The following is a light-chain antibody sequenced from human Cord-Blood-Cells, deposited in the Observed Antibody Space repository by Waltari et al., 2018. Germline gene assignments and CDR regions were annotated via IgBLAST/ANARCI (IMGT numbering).Light chain of an antibody. CDR3: QQRSNWLLT. Sequence: EIVLTQSPATLSLSPGERATLSCRASQRVSSYLAWYQQKPGQAPRLLIYDASNRATGSPARFSGSGSGTDFTLTISSLEPEDFAVYYCQQRSNWLLTFGGGTKVESK. J-gene: IGKJ4*01. V-gene: IGKV3-11*01. CDR2: DAS. CDR1: QRVSSY.